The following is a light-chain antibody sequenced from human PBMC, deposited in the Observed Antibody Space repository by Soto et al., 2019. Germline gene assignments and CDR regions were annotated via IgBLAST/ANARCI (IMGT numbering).Light chain of an antibody. CDR2: GAS. CDR1: QSVSSSY. V-gene: IGKV3-20*01. J-gene: IGKJ1*01. CDR3: QQYGSSPRT. Sequence: EIVLRQSPGTLSLSPGEIASLCFSASQSVSSSYLAWYQQKRGQAPSLLMYGASRRATGIPERFSGSGSGTNFTLTISRLEPEDFAVYYCQQYGSSPRTFGQGTKVDIK.